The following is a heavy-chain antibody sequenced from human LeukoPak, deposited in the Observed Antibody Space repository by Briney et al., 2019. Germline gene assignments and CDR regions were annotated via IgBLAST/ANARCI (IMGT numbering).Heavy chain of an antibody. CDR1: GFTFSSYA. Sequence: GGSLRLSCAASGFTFSSYAMHWVRQAPGKGLEWVAVISYDGSNKYYADSVKGRFTISRDNSKNTLYLQMNSLRAEDTAVYYCAKGSVKYYDFWSGYYFDYWGQGTLVTVSS. D-gene: IGHD3-3*01. J-gene: IGHJ4*02. CDR2: ISYDGSNK. CDR3: AKGSVKYYDFWSGYYFDY. V-gene: IGHV3-30-3*01.